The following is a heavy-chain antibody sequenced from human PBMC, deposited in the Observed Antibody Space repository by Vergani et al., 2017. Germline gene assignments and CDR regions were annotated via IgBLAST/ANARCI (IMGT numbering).Heavy chain of an antibody. CDR3: ARVWFGEGVWFDP. J-gene: IGHJ5*02. Sequence: QVQLQESGPGLVKPSQTLSLTCTVSGGSISSGSYYWSWIRQPAGKGLEWIGRIYTSGITNYNPSLKSRVTISVDTSKNQFSLKLSSVTASDTAVYYCARVWFGEGVWFDPWGQGTLVTVSS. CDR1: GGSISSGSYY. V-gene: IGHV4-61*02. D-gene: IGHD3-10*01. CDR2: IYTSGIT.